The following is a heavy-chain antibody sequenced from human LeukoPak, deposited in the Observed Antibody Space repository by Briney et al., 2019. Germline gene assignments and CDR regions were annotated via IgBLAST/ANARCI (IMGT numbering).Heavy chain of an antibody. J-gene: IGHJ4*02. D-gene: IGHD3-10*01. CDR3: ARHYYGSS. Sequence: SETLSLTCTVSGDSISSSSYYWGWIRQPPGKGLEWIGSIYYNGSTYYNPSLKSRVTISVDTSKNQSSLKLSSVTAADTAVYYCARHYYGSSWGQGILVTVSS. CDR2: IYYNGST. V-gene: IGHV4-39*01. CDR1: GDSISSSSYY.